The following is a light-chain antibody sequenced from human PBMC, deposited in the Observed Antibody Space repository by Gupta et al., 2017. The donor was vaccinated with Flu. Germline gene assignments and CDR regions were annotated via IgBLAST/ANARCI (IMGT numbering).Light chain of an antibody. CDR1: QSIGPF. CDR2: GAY. Sequence: IQMTQSPSSLSASVGDRVTITCRASQSIGPFLLWYQQRPGKAPNLRIYGAYTLQDGVATRFSGGGSGTEVSINISNLQPEDWAPYFCQHSYSGPYSVGQVTEV. J-gene: IGKJ2*03. CDR3: QHSYSGPYS. V-gene: IGKV1-39*01.